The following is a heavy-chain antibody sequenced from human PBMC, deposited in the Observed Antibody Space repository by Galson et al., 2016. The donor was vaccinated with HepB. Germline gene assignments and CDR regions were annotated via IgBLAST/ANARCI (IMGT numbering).Heavy chain of an antibody. J-gene: IGHJ4*02. D-gene: IGHD4-23*01. CDR1: GFTFSSYG. Sequence: SLRLSCAASGFTFSSYGMHWVRQAPGKGLEWVAVISYDGSNKYYADSVKGRFTISRDNSKNTLYLQMNSLGAEDTAVYNCARGVVGGGNSGVDYWGQGTLVTVSS. CDR2: ISYDGSNK. V-gene: IGHV3-30*03. CDR3: ARGVVGGGNSGVDY.